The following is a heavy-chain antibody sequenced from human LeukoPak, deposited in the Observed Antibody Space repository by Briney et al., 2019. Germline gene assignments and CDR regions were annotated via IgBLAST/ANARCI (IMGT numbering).Heavy chain of an antibody. J-gene: IGHJ1*01. V-gene: IGHV4-34*01. CDR3: ARVSDYSSSWYGPRFFQH. Sequence: SETLSLTCAVYGGSFSGYYWSWIRQPPGKGLEWIGEINHSGSTNYNPSLKSRVTISVDTPKNQFSLKLSSVTAADTAVYYCARVSDYSSSWYGPRFFQHWGQGTLVTVSS. CDR1: GGSFSGYY. D-gene: IGHD6-13*01. CDR2: INHSGST.